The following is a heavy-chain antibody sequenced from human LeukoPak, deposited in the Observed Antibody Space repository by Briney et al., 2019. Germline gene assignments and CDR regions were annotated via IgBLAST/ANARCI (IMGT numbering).Heavy chain of an antibody. D-gene: IGHD6-13*01. J-gene: IGHJ4*02. Sequence: GGSLRLSCAASGFTFRTHALNWVRQAPGKGLEWVSAISGSGVGTYYADSVKGRFTISRDNSKNTLYLQMNSLRAEDTAVYYCAKTGGRGNSEDWGQGTLVTVSS. CDR2: ISGSGVGT. CDR1: GFTFRTHA. V-gene: IGHV3-23*01. CDR3: AKTGGRGNSED.